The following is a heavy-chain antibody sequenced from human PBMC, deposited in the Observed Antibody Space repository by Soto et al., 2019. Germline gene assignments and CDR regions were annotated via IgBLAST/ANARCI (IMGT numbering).Heavy chain of an antibody. CDR2: IYYSGST. D-gene: IGHD6-13*01. V-gene: IGHV4-39*01. CDR1: GGSISSSSYY. CDR3: ARHHGSSGNSYDYYGRDA. J-gene: IGHJ6*02. Sequence: QLQLQESGPGLVKPSETLSLTCTVSGGSISSSSYYWGWIRQPPGKGLEWIGSIYYSGSTYYNPPPKRRATLFVDTAKNQSSLMPDPVTAANTAVYACARHHGSSGNSYDYYGRDAWGQGTTIAVSS.